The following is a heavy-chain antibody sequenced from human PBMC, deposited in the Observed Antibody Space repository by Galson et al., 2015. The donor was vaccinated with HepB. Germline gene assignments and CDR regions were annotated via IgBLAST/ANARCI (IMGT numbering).Heavy chain of an antibody. J-gene: IGHJ5*02. V-gene: IGHV3-11*05. CDR1: GFTFSDYY. CDR2: ISSSSSYT. CDR3: ARGEGSSWSGHWFDP. D-gene: IGHD6-13*01. Sequence: SLRLSCAASGFTFSDYYMSWIRQAPGKGLEWVSYISSSSSYTNYADSVKGRFTISRDNAKNSLYLQMNSLRAEDTAVYYCARGEGSSWSGHWFDPWGQGTLVTVSS.